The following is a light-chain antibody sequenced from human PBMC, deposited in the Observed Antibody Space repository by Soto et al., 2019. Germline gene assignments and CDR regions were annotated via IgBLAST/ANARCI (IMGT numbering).Light chain of an antibody. CDR3: QSYDSSLRGGV. V-gene: IGLV1-40*01. Sequence: QCVRKRAPSGSGAQGGGGTISCTGMSSNIGAGYDVHWYQQLPGTAPKLLIYGNSNRPSGVPDRFSGSKSGTSASLAITGLQAEDEADYYCQSYDSSLRGGVFGTGTKVTV. CDR1: SSNIGAGYD. CDR2: GNS. J-gene: IGLJ1*01.